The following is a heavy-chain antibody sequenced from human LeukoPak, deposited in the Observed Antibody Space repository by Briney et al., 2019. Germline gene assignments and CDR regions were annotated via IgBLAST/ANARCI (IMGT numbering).Heavy chain of an antibody. Sequence: GGSLRLSCAASGFTFSSYGMHWVRQAPGKGLDWVAVISYDGSKKYYADSVRGRFTISRDNSKNTLYLQMNSLRAEDTAVYYCAKDSSGWFYYYYGMDVWGQGTTVTVSS. V-gene: IGHV3-30*18. CDR1: GFTFSSYG. CDR3: AKDSSGWFYYYYGMDV. CDR2: ISYDGSKK. D-gene: IGHD6-19*01. J-gene: IGHJ6*02.